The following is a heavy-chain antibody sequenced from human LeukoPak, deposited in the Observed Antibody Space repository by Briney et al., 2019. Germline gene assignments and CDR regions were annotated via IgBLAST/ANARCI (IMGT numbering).Heavy chain of an antibody. CDR2: ISGSGGST. V-gene: IGHV3-23*01. Sequence: GGSLRLSCAASGFTFSSYAMSWVRQAPGKGLEWVSAISGSGGSTYYADSVKGRFTISRDNSKNTLYLQMNSLRAEDTAVYYCAKESRYGFWSGYLYYFDYWGQGTLVTVSS. J-gene: IGHJ4*02. CDR1: GFTFSSYA. D-gene: IGHD3-3*01. CDR3: AKESRYGFWSGYLYYFDY.